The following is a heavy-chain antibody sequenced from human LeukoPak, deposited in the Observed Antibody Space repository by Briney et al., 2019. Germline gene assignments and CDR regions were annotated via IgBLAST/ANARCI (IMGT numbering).Heavy chain of an antibody. J-gene: IGHJ4*02. Sequence: SQTLSLTCAVSGGSISSGGYSWSWIRQPPGKGLEWIGYNYHSGSTNYNPFLKSRVNLSVDRSKNQFSLKLSSVAAGDTGVYYCASTMVRRVIIWEIDYWGQGTLVTVSS. V-gene: IGHV4-30-2*01. CDR2: NYHSGST. CDR1: GGSISSGGYS. CDR3: ASTMVRRVIIWEIDY. D-gene: IGHD3-10*01.